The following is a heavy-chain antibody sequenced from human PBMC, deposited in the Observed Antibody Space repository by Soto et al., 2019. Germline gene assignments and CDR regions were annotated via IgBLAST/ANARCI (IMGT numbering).Heavy chain of an antibody. V-gene: IGHV4-31*03. CDR2: IYYSGST. D-gene: IGHD6-19*01. J-gene: IGHJ4*02. Sequence: QVQLQESGPGLVKPSQTLSLTCTVSGGSISSGGYYWSWIRQHPGKGLEWIGYIYYSGSTYYNPSLKSRVTISVDTSKNQFSLKLSSVTAADTAVYYCARVRPIEIAVAGTSGHFDYWGQGTLVTVSS. CDR1: GGSISSGGYY. CDR3: ARVRPIEIAVAGTSGHFDY.